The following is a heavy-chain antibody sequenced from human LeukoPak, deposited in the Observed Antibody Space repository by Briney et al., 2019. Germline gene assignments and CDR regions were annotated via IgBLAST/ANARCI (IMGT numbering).Heavy chain of an antibody. V-gene: IGHV1-2*02. CDR2: INPNSGGT. D-gene: IGHD5-18*01. CDR1: GYTFTSYY. J-gene: IGHJ4*02. CDR3: ARARGYSYGLPSPFDY. Sequence: ASVKVSCKASGYTFTSYYMHWVRQAPGQGLEWMGWINPNSGGTNYAQKFQGRVTLTRDTSISTAYMELRSLRSDDTAVYYCARARGYSYGLPSPFDYWGQGTLVTVSS.